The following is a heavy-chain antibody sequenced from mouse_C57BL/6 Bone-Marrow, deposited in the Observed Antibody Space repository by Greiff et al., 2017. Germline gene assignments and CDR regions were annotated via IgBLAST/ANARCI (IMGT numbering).Heavy chain of an antibody. CDR2: ISDGGSYT. Sequence: EVKLMESGGGLVKPGGSLKLSCAASGFTFSSYAMSWVRQTPEKRLEWVATISDGGSYTYYPDNVKGRFTISRDNAKNNLYLQMSHLKSEDTAMYDCAREGWLLTWFAYWGQGTLVTVSA. CDR3: AREGWLLTWFAY. J-gene: IGHJ3*01. D-gene: IGHD2-3*01. V-gene: IGHV5-4*01. CDR1: GFTFSSYA.